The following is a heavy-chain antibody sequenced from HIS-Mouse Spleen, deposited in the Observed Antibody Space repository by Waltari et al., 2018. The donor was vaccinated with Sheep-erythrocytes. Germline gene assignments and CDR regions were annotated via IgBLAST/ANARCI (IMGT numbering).Heavy chain of an antibody. CDR3: AQTGATTPHFDY. D-gene: IGHD1-26*01. V-gene: IGHV1-69*04. J-gene: IGHJ4*02. CDR1: GGTFSSYA. Sequence: QVQLVQSGAEVKKPGSSVKVSCKASGGTFSSYAISWVRQAPGQGLEWMGRNIPILGLANYVQKFQGRVTITADKSTSTAYMELSSLRSEDTAVYYCAQTGATTPHFDYWGQGTLVTVSS. CDR2: NIPILGLA.